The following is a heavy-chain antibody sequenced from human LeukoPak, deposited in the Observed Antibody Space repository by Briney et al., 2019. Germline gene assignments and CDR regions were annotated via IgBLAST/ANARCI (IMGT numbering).Heavy chain of an antibody. CDR1: GGSFSGYY. CDR3: ARRLDI. J-gene: IGHJ3*02. CDR2: INHSGST. Sequence: SETLSLTCAVYGGSFSGYYWSWIRRPPGKGLEWIGEINHSGSTNYNPSLKSRVTISVDTSKNQFSLKLSSVTAADTAVYYCARRLDIWGQGTMVTVSS. V-gene: IGHV4-34*01.